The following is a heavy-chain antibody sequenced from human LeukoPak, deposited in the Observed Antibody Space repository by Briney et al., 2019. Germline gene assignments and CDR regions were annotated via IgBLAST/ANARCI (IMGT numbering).Heavy chain of an antibody. D-gene: IGHD2-2*01. CDR1: GFTFSSYA. CDR3: ARIGSGIVVVPAAMTYGMDV. J-gene: IGHJ6*02. CDR2: ISGSGGST. V-gene: IGHV3-23*01. Sequence: GGSLRLSCAASGFTFSSYAMSWVRQAPGKGLEWVSAISGSGGSTYYADSVKGRFTISRDNAKNSLYLQMNSLRAEDTAVYYCARIGSGIVVVPAAMTYGMDVWGQGTTVTVSS.